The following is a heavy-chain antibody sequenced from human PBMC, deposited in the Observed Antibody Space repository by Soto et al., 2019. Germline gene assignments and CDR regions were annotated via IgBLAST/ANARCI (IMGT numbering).Heavy chain of an antibody. Sequence: GPRSLSCAASGVTFSSHGMTWVSKAPGKGLEWVANIRQDGNEKYYVDSVKGRFTISRDNTKNSLFLQMISLRAEDTAVYYCTLGPHYAPHSDSWGQGTLVSVAS. D-gene: IGHD2-2*01. J-gene: IGHJ4*02. CDR1: GVTFSSHG. CDR3: TLGPHYAPHSDS. CDR2: IRQDGNEK. V-gene: IGHV3-7*03.